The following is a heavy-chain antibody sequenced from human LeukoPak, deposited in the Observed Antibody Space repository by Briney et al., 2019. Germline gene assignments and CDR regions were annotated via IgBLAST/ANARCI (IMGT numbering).Heavy chain of an antibody. J-gene: IGHJ4*03. Sequence: PSETLSLTCTVSGGSINSHYWSWIRQPPGKGLEWIGYIYYSGSTNCNPSLKSRVTISVDTSKNQFSLKLSSVTAADTAVYYCARRKPRCGHRYSRLPFPGLFYYHLDRLGQRTPGPGSS. CDR2: IYYSGST. D-gene: IGHD2-21*01. V-gene: IGHV4-59*11. CDR1: GGSINSHY. CDR3: ARRKPRCGHRYSRLPFPGLFYYHLDR.